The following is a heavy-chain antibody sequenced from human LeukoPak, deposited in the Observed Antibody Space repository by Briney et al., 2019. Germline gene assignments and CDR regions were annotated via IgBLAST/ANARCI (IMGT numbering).Heavy chain of an antibody. CDR2: FDPEDGET. CDR1: GYTLTELS. J-gene: IGHJ4*02. CDR3: ATVPGTLYYFDY. Sequence: ASVKVSCKVSGYTLTELSIHWVRQAPGKGLEWMGGFDPEDGETIYAQKFQGRVTMTEDTSTDTAYMELSSLRSEDTAVYYCATVPGTLYYFDYWGQGTLVTVSS. V-gene: IGHV1-24*01. D-gene: IGHD1-1*01.